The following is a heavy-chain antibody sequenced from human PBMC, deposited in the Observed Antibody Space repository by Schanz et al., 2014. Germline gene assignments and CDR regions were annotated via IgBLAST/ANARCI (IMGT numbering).Heavy chain of an antibody. CDR3: ARAGCINGACKYGMDV. V-gene: IGHV3-33*01. J-gene: IGHJ6*02. CDR2: IWYDGNNK. CDR1: GFTFSSYG. Sequence: QVQLVESGGGVVQPGGSLRLSCAASGFTFSSYGMHWVRQAPGKGLEWVAVIWYDGNNKFYADSVKGRFIISRDNSKNTLFLQMNSLRAEDTAVYYCARAGCINGACKYGMDVWGQGTTVTVSS. D-gene: IGHD2-8*01.